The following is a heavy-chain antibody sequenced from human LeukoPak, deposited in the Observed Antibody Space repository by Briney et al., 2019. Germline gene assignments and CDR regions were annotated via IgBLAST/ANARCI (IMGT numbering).Heavy chain of an antibody. CDR3: ARQTGSSQIVGATTHFDP. Sequence: PSETLSLTCTVSGGSISSSNYCWGWIRQPPGKGLEWIGSIDYNGNTNYNPSLKSRVTISVDTSKNQFSLKLTSVTAADTAVYYCARQTGSSQIVGATTHFDPWGQGTLVTVSS. D-gene: IGHD1-26*01. J-gene: IGHJ5*02. CDR1: GGSISSSNYC. V-gene: IGHV4-39*01. CDR2: IDYNGNT.